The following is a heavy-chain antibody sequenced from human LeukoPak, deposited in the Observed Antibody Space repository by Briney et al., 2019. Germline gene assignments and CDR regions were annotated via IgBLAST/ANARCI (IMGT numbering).Heavy chain of an antibody. J-gene: IGHJ4*02. Sequence: SETLSLTCAVYGGSFSGYYWSWIRQPPGKGLEWIGEINHSGSTNYNPSLKSRVTISVDTSKNQFSLKLSSVTAADTAVYYCARENRDGGSPGGFDFWGQGTLVTVSS. CDR1: GGSFSGYY. D-gene: IGHD2-15*01. CDR2: INHSGST. CDR3: ARENRDGGSPGGFDF. V-gene: IGHV4-34*01.